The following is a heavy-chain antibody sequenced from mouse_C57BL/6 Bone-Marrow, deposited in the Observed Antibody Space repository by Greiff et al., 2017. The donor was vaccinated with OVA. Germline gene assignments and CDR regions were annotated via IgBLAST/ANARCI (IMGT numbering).Heavy chain of an antibody. D-gene: IGHD1-1*01. J-gene: IGHJ4*01. CDR3: ARPHYYGSSPYAMDD. CDR1: GFTFSDYG. CDR2: ISSGSSTI. Sequence: EVQLVESGGGLVKPGGSLKLSCAASGFTFSDYGMHWVRQAPEKGLEWVAYISSGSSTIYYADTVKGRFTISRDNAKNTLFLQMTSLRSEDTAMYYCARPHYYGSSPYAMDDWGQGTSVTVSS. V-gene: IGHV5-17*01.